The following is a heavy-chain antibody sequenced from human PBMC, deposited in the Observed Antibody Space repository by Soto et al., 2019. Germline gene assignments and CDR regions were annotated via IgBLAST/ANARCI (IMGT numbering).Heavy chain of an antibody. Sequence: EVQLLESGGGLVQPGGSLRLSCAASGFAFSSYAMTWVRQAPGKGLEWVSAISGGGGSTYYADSVKGRFTISRDNAKNTLYLQMNSLRVEDTAVYYCAKIAYYDILTGSRTYSWFDPWGQGTLVTVSS. D-gene: IGHD3-9*01. J-gene: IGHJ5*02. CDR2: ISGGGGST. CDR1: GFAFSSYA. CDR3: AKIAYYDILTGSRTYSWFDP. V-gene: IGHV3-23*01.